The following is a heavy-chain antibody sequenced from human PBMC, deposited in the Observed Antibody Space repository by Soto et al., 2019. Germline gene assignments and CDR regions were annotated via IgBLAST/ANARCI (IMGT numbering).Heavy chain of an antibody. Sequence: QVQLVQSGAEVKKPGASVKVSCKASGYTFTSYDINWVRQATGQGLEWMGWMNPNSGNTGYAQKFQGRVTMTRNTXIXTAYMELSSLRSEDTAVYYCARAVHYYYDSSGYYYGVFYFDYWGQGTLVTVSS. J-gene: IGHJ4*02. CDR1: GYTFTSYD. D-gene: IGHD3-22*01. CDR3: ARAVHYYYDSSGYYYGVFYFDY. CDR2: MNPNSGNT. V-gene: IGHV1-8*01.